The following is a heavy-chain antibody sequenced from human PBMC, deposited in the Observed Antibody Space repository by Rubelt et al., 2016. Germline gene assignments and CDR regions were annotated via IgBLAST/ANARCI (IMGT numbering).Heavy chain of an antibody. CDR3: ARGKEGLGVTMMDY. Sequence: QVQLQQWGAGLLKPSETLSLTCAVYGGSFSGYYWSWIRPPPGKGLEWIGEINHSGRTNYNPALKSRVTISVDTSRNQFSLKLSSVTAADTAVYYCARGKEGLGVTMMDYWGQGTLVTVSS. D-gene: IGHD3-22*01. CDR1: GGSFSGYY. J-gene: IGHJ4*02. CDR2: INHSGRT. V-gene: IGHV4-34*01.